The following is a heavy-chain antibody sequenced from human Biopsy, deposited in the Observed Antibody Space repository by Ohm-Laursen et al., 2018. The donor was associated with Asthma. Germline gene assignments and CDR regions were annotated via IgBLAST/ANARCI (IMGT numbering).Heavy chain of an antibody. CDR1: GGTFSSNS. Sequence: SVKVSYKASGGTFSSNSINWVRQAPGQGLGWMGRIIPIFGPTNYAQKFQGRVTISADDSTSTAYMELSSLSSEDTALYYCARGPEYVRSSGALDYWGQGTLVTVSS. J-gene: IGHJ4*02. V-gene: IGHV1-69*13. D-gene: IGHD2-2*01. CDR2: IIPIFGPT. CDR3: ARGPEYVRSSGALDY.